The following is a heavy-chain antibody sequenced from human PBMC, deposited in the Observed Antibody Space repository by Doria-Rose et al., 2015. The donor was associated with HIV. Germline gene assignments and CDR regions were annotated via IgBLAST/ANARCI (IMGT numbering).Heavy chain of an antibody. Sequence: YAMHWVRQAPGKGLEWVLGISWNSGSIGYADSVKGRFTISRDNAKNSLYLQMNSLRAEDTALYYCAKATSGSYYGYYFDYWGQGTLVTVSS. CDR2: ISWNSGSI. CDR3: AKATSGSYYGYYFDY. V-gene: IGHV3-9*01. D-gene: IGHD1-26*01. CDR1: YA. J-gene: IGHJ4*02.